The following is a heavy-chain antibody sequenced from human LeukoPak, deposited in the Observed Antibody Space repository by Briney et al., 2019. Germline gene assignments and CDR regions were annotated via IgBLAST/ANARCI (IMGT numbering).Heavy chain of an antibody. Sequence: PGGSLRLSCATSGFPLSDFSMTWVRQAPGKGLEWVSTTNSAGTSTYYTESVKGRFTISRDNSKNALYLQMSSLRIDDTAIYYCAKQSYARSLGEGGPGTLVTVSS. CDR1: GFPLSDFS. D-gene: IGHD2-8*01. CDR2: TNSAGTST. V-gene: IGHV3-23*01. CDR3: AKQSYARSLGE. J-gene: IGHJ4*02.